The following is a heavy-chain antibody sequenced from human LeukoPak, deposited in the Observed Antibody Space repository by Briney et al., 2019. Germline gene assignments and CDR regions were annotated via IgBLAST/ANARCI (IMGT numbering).Heavy chain of an antibody. J-gene: IGHJ4*02. CDR3: ARDGIVGSPLFKFDY. V-gene: IGHV3-33*01. D-gene: IGHD1-26*01. CDR1: GFTFSRYG. CDR2: IWYDGSNK. Sequence: GGSLRLSCVASGFTFSRYGMHWVRQAPGKGLEWVAIIWYDGSNKYYADSVKGRFTISRDTSKNTLYMQMDSLRAEDTAVYYCARDGIVGSPLFKFDYWGQGTLVTVSS.